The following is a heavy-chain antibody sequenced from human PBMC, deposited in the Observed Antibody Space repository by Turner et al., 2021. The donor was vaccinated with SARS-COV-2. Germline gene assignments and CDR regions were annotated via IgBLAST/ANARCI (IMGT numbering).Heavy chain of an antibody. CDR3: ASLGVGASSRDFDY. J-gene: IGHJ4*02. D-gene: IGHD1-26*01. V-gene: IGHV4-34*01. CDR1: GESLSDYY. Sequence: QVQLQQWGAGLLKPSETLSLSCGVYGESLSDYYWTWIRQPPGKGLEWIGEIHHSGSTNYNPSLKSRVTMSVDTSKNQFSLKLGSVTAADTAVYYCASLGVGASSRDFDYWGQGALVTV. CDR2: IHHSGST.